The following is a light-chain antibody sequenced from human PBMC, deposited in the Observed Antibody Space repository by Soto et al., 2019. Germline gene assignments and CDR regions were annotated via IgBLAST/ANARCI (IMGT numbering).Light chain of an antibody. CDR2: GAS. CDR3: QQYNSWPRT. Sequence: EIGMTQSPATLSVSPGERATLSCRASQSVSSNLAWYQQKPGQAPRLLIYGASTRATGIPARFSGSGSGTEFTLTISSLQSEDFAVYYCQQYNSWPRTFGQGTKVAIK. J-gene: IGKJ1*01. V-gene: IGKV3-15*01. CDR1: QSVSSN.